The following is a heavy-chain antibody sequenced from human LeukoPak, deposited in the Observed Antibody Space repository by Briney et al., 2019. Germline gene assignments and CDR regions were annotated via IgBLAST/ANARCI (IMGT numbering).Heavy chain of an antibody. V-gene: IGHV3-33*01. CDR2: IWCDGSNK. CDR3: ARDNPDYGDYVLDY. J-gene: IGHJ4*02. CDR1: GFTFSSYG. D-gene: IGHD4-17*01. Sequence: PGGSLRLSCAASGFTFSSYGMHWVRQAPGKGLEWVAVIWCDGSNKYYADSVKGRFTISRDNSKNTLYLQMNSLRAEDTAVYYCARDNPDYGDYVLDYWGQGTLVTVSS.